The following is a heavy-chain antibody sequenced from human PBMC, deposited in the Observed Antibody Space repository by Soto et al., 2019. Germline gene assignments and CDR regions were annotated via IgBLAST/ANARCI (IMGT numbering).Heavy chain of an antibody. CDR2: IYYSGST. Sequence: SETLSLTCTVSGGYISSYYWTWIRQPPGKGLEWIGYIYYSGSTNYNPSLKSRVTMSIDTSKNQFSLKLSSVTAADTAVYYCARAFGSTMPSPFWGQGTLVTVS. CDR3: ARAFGSTMPSPF. V-gene: IGHV4-59*01. J-gene: IGHJ4*02. D-gene: IGHD2-2*01. CDR1: GGYISSYY.